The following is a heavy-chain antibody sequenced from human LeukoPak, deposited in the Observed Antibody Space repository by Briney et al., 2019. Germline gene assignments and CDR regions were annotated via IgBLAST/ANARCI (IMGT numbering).Heavy chain of an antibody. D-gene: IGHD3-22*01. J-gene: IGHJ4*02. Sequence: GGSLRLSCVASGFTFSSYAMSWVRQAPGKGLEWVSTVSGSGGTTYYADSVKGRFTISRNNSKNTLYLQMNSLRVEDTAVYYCASSGISGDYYDSSGYFQIFDYWGQGTLVTVSS. CDR1: GFTFSSYA. CDR2: VSGSGGTT. V-gene: IGHV3-23*01. CDR3: ASSGISGDYYDSSGYFQIFDY.